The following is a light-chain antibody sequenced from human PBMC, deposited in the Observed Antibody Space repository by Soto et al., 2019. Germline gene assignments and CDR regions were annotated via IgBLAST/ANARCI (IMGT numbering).Light chain of an antibody. J-gene: IGKJ2*01. CDR2: GAS. CDR1: QSISSY. V-gene: IGKV1-39*01. Sequence: DIQMTQSPSSLSASVGDRVTITCRASQSISSYLNWYQQKPGKAPKLLIYGASSFQIGVPSRFGGSGSGPDFTLTISSLQPEDFATYFCQQTYTPPYTFGQGTKLGIK. CDR3: QQTYTPPYT.